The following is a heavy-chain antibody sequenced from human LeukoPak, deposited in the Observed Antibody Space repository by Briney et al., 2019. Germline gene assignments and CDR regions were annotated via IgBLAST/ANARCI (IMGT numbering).Heavy chain of an antibody. V-gene: IGHV4-4*09. CDR1: GVSIIDHD. CDR3: ARLKPTILGTFDS. J-gene: IGHJ4*02. CDR2: IYASGST. Sequence: PSETLSLTCTVSGVSIIDHDWSWIRQPPGGGLEWIGNIYASGSTYFNPSLRSRVAISVDTSKNQFSLNLTSVTAAATAMFYCARLKPTILGTFDSWGQGALVTASS. D-gene: IGHD7-27*01.